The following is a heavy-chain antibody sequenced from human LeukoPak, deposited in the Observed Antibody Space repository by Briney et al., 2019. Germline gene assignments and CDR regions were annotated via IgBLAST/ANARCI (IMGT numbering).Heavy chain of an antibody. J-gene: IGHJ4*02. CDR3: ALPYGSGSSSRRCFDY. CDR1: GFSFSSFS. CDR2: ISSSGGYT. Sequence: PGGSLRLSCAASGFSFSSFSMNWVHQAPGKGLEWVSYISSSGGYTYYLDSVKGRFTISRDNAKNSLSLQMNSLSAEDTAVYYCALPYGSGSSSRRCFDYWGQGTLVTVSS. D-gene: IGHD3-10*01. V-gene: IGHV3-21*01.